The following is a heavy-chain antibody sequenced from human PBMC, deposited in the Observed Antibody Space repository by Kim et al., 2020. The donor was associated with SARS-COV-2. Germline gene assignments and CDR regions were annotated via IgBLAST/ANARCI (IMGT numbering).Heavy chain of an antibody. CDR2: IKSKTYGGTT. J-gene: IGHJ4*02. CDR3: TTDGEYSGSYYPFDY. V-gene: IGHV3-15*01. Sequence: GGSLRLSCAASGFTFSNAWMSWVRQAPGKGLEWVGRIKSKTYGGTTDYAAPVKGRFTISRDDSKNTLYLQMNSLKTEDTAVYYCTTDGEYSGSYYPFDYWGQGTLVTVSS. D-gene: IGHD1-26*01. CDR1: GFTFSNAW.